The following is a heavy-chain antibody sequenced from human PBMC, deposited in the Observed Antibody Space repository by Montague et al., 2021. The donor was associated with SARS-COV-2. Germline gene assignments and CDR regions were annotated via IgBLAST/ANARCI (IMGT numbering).Heavy chain of an antibody. V-gene: IGHV3-66*01. CDR1: GFAVNSNY. CDR2: IYSGVTT. D-gene: IGHD1/OR15-1a*01. Sequence: SLRLSCAATGFAVNSNYMTWVRQAPGKGLEWVSVIYSGVTTYYAXSVKDRFTISRDSSKNTVHLQMNSLRVDDTAVYYCARRLEERLPYYYYGLDVWGQGTTVTVSS. J-gene: IGHJ6*02. CDR3: ARRLEERLPYYYYGLDV.